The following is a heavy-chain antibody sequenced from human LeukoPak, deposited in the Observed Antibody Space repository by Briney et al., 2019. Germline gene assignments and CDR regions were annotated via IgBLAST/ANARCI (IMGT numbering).Heavy chain of an antibody. V-gene: IGHV3-30*03. CDR2: ISDDGRHK. Sequence: GGSLRLSCAASGFTFNNYGIHYVRQAPGKGLEWVAVISDDGRHKNYADSVKGRFTISRDNSKNTLYLQMNSLRAEDTAVYYCARSMVRGDIWGQGTMVTVSS. CDR3: ARSMVRGDI. J-gene: IGHJ3*02. D-gene: IGHD3-10*01. CDR1: GFTFNNYG.